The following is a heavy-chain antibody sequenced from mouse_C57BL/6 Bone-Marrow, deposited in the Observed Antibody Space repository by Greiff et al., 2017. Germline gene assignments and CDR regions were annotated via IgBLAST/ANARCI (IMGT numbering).Heavy chain of an antibody. Sequence: QVTLKESGPGILQPSQTLSLTCSFSGFSLSTFGMGVGWIRQPSGKGLEWLAHIWWDDDKYYNPALKSRLTISKDNSKNQVFPTVANVDTADTATYCCARIQYYDVSSYVICYYAMDYWGQGTSVTVSS. CDR3: ARIQYYDVSSYVICYYAMDY. CDR2: IWWDDDK. D-gene: IGHD1-1*01. J-gene: IGHJ4*01. CDR1: GFSLSTFGMG. V-gene: IGHV8-8*01.